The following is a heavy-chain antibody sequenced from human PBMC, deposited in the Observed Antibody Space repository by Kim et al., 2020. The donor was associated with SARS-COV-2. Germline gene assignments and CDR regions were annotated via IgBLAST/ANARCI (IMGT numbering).Heavy chain of an antibody. Sequence: SVKVSCKASGGTFSSYAISWVRQAPGQGLEWMGRIIPILGIANYAQKFQGRVTITADKSTSTAYMELSSLRSEDTAVYYCARDPGYSSGKENYWGQGTL. CDR3: ARDPGYSSGKENY. CDR2: IIPILGIA. CDR1: GGTFSSYA. J-gene: IGHJ4*02. V-gene: IGHV1-69*04. D-gene: IGHD6-19*01.